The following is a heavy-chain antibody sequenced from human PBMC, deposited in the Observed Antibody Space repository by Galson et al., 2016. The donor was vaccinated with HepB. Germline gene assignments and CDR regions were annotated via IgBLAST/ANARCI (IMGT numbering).Heavy chain of an antibody. D-gene: IGHD2/OR15-2a*01. V-gene: IGHV5-51*01. CDR1: GYTFTSFW. CDR3: ARSKEGYFYYMDV. Sequence: QSGAEVKKPGESLKISCKGSGYTFTSFWIAWVRQMPGKGLERMGIIYPGDSDTRYNPSFQGQVTISADKSNSTAYLQWSSLKASDTAMYYCARSKEGYFYYMDVWGKGTTVTVSS. J-gene: IGHJ6*03. CDR2: IYPGDSDT.